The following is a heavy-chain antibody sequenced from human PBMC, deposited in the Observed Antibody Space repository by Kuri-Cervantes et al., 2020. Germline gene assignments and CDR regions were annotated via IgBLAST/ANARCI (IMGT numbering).Heavy chain of an antibody. CDR3: ARDLGSGSYHGP. V-gene: IGHV3-30-3*01. CDR1: GFTFNTYA. J-gene: IGHJ5*02. D-gene: IGHD1-26*01. Sequence: GGSLRLSCAASGFTFNTYAVHWVRQAPGKGLGWVAVVSSDGSNKYYADSVKGRFTISRGNAKKTLYLQMNSLRAEDTAVYYCARDLGSGSYHGPWGQGTLVTVSS. CDR2: VSSDGSNK.